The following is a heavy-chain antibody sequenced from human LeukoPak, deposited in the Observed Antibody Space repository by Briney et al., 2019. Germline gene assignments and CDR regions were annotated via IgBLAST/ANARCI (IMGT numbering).Heavy chain of an antibody. D-gene: IGHD6-19*01. J-gene: IGHJ6*02. V-gene: IGHV3-53*01. CDR2: IYSGGST. CDR3: ARDGSGGFYYGMDV. CDR1: GFTVSSNY. Sequence: PGGSLRLSCAASGFTVSSNYMSWVRQAPGEGLEWVSVIYSGGSTYYADSVKGRFTISRDNSKNTLYLQMNSLRAEDTAVYYCARDGSGGFYYGMDVRGQGTTVTVSS.